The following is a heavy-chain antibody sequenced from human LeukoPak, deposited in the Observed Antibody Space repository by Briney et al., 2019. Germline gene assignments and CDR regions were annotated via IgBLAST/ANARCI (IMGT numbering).Heavy chain of an antibody. D-gene: IGHD3-3*01. CDR3: ARAHYDFWSGLNWFDP. J-gene: IGHJ5*02. CDR1: GGSISSNSYY. CDR2: IYYSGST. V-gene: IGHV4-39*01. Sequence: SETLSLTCAVSGGSISSNSYYWGWIRQPPGKGLEWIGSIYYSGSTYYNPSLKSRVTISVDTSKNQFSLKLSSVTAADTAVYYCARAHYDFWSGLNWFDPWGQGTLVTVSS.